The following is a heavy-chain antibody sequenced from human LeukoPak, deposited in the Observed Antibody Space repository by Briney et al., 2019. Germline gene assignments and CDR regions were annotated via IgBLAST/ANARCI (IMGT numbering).Heavy chain of an antibody. CDR3: ATTVSGSYYWFDP. CDR2: IHYSGST. CDR1: GGSIRSYY. J-gene: IGHJ5*02. Sequence: SETLSLTCSVSGGSIRSYYWSWLRQPPGKGPEWIGYIHYSGSTNYNPSLKSRVTISVDTSKNQFSLKLSSVTAADTAVYYCATTVSGSYYWFDPWGQGTLVTVSS. D-gene: IGHD1-26*01. V-gene: IGHV4-59*12.